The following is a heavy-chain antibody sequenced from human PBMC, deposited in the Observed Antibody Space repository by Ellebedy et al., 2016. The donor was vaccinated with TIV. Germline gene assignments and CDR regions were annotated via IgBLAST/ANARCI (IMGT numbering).Heavy chain of an antibody. CDR1: GFTFGDYA. D-gene: IGHD6-13*01. CDR3: TRDLTTLAAAGTGIYYYTMDA. CDR2: IRSKAYGGTT. V-gene: IGHV3-49*04. J-gene: IGHJ6*02. Sequence: GGSLRLXCTASGFTFGDYAMSWVRQAPGKGLEWVSFIRSKAYGGTTEYAASVKGRFTISRDDSKSIAYLQMNSLKAEDTAVYYCTRDLTTLAAAGTGIYYYTMDAWGQGTTVTVSS.